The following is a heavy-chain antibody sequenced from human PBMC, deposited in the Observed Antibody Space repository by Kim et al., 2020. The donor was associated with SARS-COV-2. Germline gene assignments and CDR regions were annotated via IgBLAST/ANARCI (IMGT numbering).Heavy chain of an antibody. V-gene: IGHV3-23*01. CDR1: GFTFSDYA. Sequence: GGSLRLSCAASGFTFSDYAMRWVRQAPGKGLEWVSAISSTGGSPYYSYSVKVRFTISRYNSKNTLYLQMNSLRAEDTAAYDCATYPSIVENFDYWVQGT. D-gene: IGHD3-22*01. CDR3: ATYPSIVENFDY. J-gene: IGHJ4*02. CDR2: ISSTGGSP.